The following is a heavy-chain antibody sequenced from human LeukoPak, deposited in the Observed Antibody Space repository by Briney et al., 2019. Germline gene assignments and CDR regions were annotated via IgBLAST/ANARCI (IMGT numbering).Heavy chain of an antibody. J-gene: IGHJ4*02. Sequence: SSETLSLTCTVSGASVNSYYWDWIRQPPGKGLEWIGCISDSGRTYYTPSLKSRVTISLGTSNNQFSLSLTSVTAADSAMYYCTKGYYEPFDSWGKGTMVTVSS. V-gene: IGHV4-59*02. CDR2: ISDSGRT. CDR1: GASVNSYY. D-gene: IGHD3-22*01. CDR3: TKGYYEPFDS.